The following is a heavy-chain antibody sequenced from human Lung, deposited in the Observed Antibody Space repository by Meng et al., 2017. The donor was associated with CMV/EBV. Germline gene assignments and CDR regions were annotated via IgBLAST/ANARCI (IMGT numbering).Heavy chain of an antibody. V-gene: IGHV5-51*01. CDR2: INPADSNT. D-gene: IGHD3-3*01. J-gene: IGHJ5*02. CDR3: VRGTLRFLEWFEGGWFDP. Sequence: EXXKISCKTSGYAFTTYWVGWVRQKPGKGLEWMGIINPADSNTRYSPSFQGQVTISADKSTSTAYLQWSSPRASDTAMYYCVRGTLRFLEWFEGGWFDPWGQGTPVTVSS. CDR1: GYAFTTYW.